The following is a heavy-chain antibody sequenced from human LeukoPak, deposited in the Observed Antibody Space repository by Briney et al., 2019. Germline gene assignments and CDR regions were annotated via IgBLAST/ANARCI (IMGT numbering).Heavy chain of an antibody. CDR3: AKDHFGSGTTMDV. D-gene: IGHD3-10*01. J-gene: IGHJ6*02. Sequence: GRSLRLSCAASGFTFSNYGMHWVRQAPGKGLEWVAVISHSGGDKYYADSLKGRFTISRDNSKSALFLQMNSLRDEDTGVYYCAKDHFGSGTTMDVWGQGTTVTVSS. CDR1: GFTFSNYG. V-gene: IGHV3-30*18. CDR2: ISHSGGDK.